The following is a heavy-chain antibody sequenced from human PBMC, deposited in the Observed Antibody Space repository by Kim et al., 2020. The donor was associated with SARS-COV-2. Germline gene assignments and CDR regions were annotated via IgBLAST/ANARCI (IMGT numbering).Heavy chain of an antibody. Sequence: NKDYADSVKGRFTISRDNSKNTLYLQMNSLRAEDTAVYYCARKGSGYLIDYWGQGTLVTVSS. CDR3: ARKGSGYLIDY. D-gene: IGHD3-22*01. J-gene: IGHJ4*02. CDR2: NK. V-gene: IGHV3-33*01.